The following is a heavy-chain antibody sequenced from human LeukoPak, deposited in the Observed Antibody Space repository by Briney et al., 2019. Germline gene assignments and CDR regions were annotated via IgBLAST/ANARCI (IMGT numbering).Heavy chain of an antibody. CDR1: GFTFSSYA. Sequence: GGSLRLSCAASGFTFSSYAMSWVRQAPGKGLEWVSAISGSGGSTYYADSVKGRFTISGDNSKNTLYLQMNSLRAEDTAVYYCAKDLVGATRGLFDYWGQGTLVTVSS. D-gene: IGHD1-26*01. V-gene: IGHV3-23*01. CDR2: ISGSGGST. CDR3: AKDLVGATRGLFDY. J-gene: IGHJ4*02.